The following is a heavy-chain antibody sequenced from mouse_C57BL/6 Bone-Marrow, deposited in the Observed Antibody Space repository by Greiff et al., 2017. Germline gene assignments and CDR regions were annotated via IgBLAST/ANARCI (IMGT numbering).Heavy chain of an antibody. Sequence: QVQLQQSGAELARPGASVKLSCKASGYTFTSYGISWVKQRTGQGLEWIGEIYPRSGNTYYNEKFKGKATLTADKTSSRAYMELRSLTPEDSAVYVWARQRLRKRGYAMDDGGQGTSVTVSS. CDR3: ARQRLRKRGYAMDD. J-gene: IGHJ4*01. CDR1: GYTFTSYG. CDR2: IYPRSGNT. D-gene: IGHD1-1*01. V-gene: IGHV1-81*01.